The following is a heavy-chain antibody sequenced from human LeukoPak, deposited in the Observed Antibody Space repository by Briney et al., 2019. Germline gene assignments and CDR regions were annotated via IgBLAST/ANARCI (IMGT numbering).Heavy chain of an antibody. CDR2: IYYSGST. CDR1: GGSISSSSYY. CDR3: ATILTGYFSLGY. D-gene: IGHD3-9*01. V-gene: IGHV4-39*01. Sequence: SETLSLTCTVSGGSISSSSYYWGWIRQPPGKGLEWIGSIYYSGSTYYNPSLKSRVTISVDTSKNQFSLKLSSVTAADTAVYYCATILTGYFSLGYWGQGILVTVSS. J-gene: IGHJ4*02.